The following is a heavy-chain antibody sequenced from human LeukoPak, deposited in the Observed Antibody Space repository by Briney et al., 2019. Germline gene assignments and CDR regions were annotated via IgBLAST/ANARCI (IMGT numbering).Heavy chain of an antibody. CDR3: ARDSGYGMDV. V-gene: IGHV4-61*01. CDR1: GGSVSSGSYY. CDR2: IYYSGST. Sequence: KPSETLSLTCTVSGGSVSSGSYYWSWIRQPPGEGLEWIGYIYYSGSTNYNPSLKSRVTISVDTSKNQFSLKLSSVTAADTAVYYCARDSGYGMDVWGQGTTVTVSS. J-gene: IGHJ6*02. D-gene: IGHD3-10*01.